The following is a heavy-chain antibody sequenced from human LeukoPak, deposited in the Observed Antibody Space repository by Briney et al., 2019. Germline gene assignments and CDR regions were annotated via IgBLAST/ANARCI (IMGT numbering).Heavy chain of an antibody. CDR2: IYYSGST. D-gene: IGHD2-15*01. V-gene: IGHV4-39*01. J-gene: IGHJ4*02. Sequence: PSETLSLTCTVSGGSISSTSYYWGWIRQPPGKGLEWIGSIYYSGSTYYNPSLKSRVTISVDTSKNQFSLKLSSVTAADTAVYYCARPCSGGSCYRGLEYFGYWGQGTLVTVSS. CDR3: ARPCSGGSCYRGLEYFGY. CDR1: GGSISSTSYY.